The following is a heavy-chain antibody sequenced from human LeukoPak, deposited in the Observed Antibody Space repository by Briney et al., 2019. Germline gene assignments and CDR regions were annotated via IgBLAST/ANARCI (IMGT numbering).Heavy chain of an antibody. CDR3: ATPFDY. V-gene: IGHV3-48*01. CDR2: ISGSSSTI. J-gene: IGHJ4*02. CDR1: GFTFSSCS. Sequence: PGGSLRLSCAASGFTFSSCSMNWVRQAPGKGLEWVSYISGSSSTIYYADSVKGRFTISRDNAKNSLYLQMNSLRAEDTAVYYCATPFDYWGQGTLVTVSS.